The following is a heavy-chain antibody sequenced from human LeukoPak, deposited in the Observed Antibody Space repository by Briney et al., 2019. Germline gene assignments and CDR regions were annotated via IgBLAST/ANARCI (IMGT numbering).Heavy chain of an antibody. Sequence: PGGSLRLSCAASGFTFSNYTMNWVRQAPGKGREWVSSISSSSSYIYYADSVKGRFTISRDNAKNSLYMQMNSLRDEDTAVYYCARKEKIVGELRPFDYWGQGTLVTVSS. J-gene: IGHJ4*02. CDR2: ISSSSSYI. D-gene: IGHD1-26*01. CDR1: GFTFSNYT. V-gene: IGHV3-21*01. CDR3: ARKEKIVGELRPFDY.